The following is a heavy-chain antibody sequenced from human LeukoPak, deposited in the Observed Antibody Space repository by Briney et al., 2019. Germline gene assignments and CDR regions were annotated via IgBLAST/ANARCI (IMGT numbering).Heavy chain of an antibody. V-gene: IGHV3-21*01. CDR3: AREKLRDGAFDI. D-gene: IGHD5-24*01. CDR2: ISSSSSYI. Sequence: PGGSLRLSCAPSGFTFSIYSMNWVRHAPGKGLEGFSSISSSSSYIYYAHSVKRRFTIPRHNAKNSLYLQIHTLRAEDRAVYYCAREKLRDGAFDIWGQGTMVTVSS. J-gene: IGHJ3*02. CDR1: GFTFSIYS.